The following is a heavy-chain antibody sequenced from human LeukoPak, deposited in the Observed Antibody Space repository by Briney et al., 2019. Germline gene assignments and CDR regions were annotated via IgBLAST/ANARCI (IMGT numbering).Heavy chain of an antibody. J-gene: IGHJ4*02. CDR2: VYYSGST. V-gene: IGHV4-39*01. CDR1: GGSISSSNYY. D-gene: IGHD6-19*01. Sequence: PSETLSFTCTVSGGSISSSNYYWGWIRQSPGKGLEWIGSVYYSGSTYYNPSLKSRVTISVDTSKNQFSLKLSSVTAADTAVYCCARLPTHSSGWLSYFDYWGQGTLVTVSS. CDR3: ARLPTHSSGWLSYFDY.